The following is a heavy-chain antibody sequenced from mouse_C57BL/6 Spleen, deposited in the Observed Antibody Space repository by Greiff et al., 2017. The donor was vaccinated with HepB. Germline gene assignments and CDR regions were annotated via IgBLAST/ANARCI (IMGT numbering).Heavy chain of an antibody. V-gene: IGHV1-76*01. CDR1: GYTFTDYY. D-gene: IGHD1-1*01. J-gene: IGHJ4*01. CDR3: ARGDYYYYGSSYYAMDY. CDR2: IYPGSGNT. Sequence: QVQLQQSGAELVRPGASVKLSCKASGYTFTDYYINWVKQRPGQGLEWIARIYPGSGNTYYNEKFKGKATLTAEKSSSTAYMQLSSLTSEDSAVYFCARGDYYYYGSSYYAMDYWGQGTSVTVSS.